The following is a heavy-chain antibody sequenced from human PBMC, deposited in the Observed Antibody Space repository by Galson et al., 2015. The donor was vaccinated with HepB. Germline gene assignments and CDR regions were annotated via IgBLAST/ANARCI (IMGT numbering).Heavy chain of an antibody. CDR3: ARWGSTSRYNWFDP. D-gene: IGHD2-2*01. CDR1: GYSFTNYW. Sequence: QSGAEVKKPGESLKISCKGSGYSFTNYWIGWVRQMPGKGLEWMGIIYPGESDIRYSPSFQGQVTISADKSISAAYLQWGSLKASDTAMYYCARWGSTSRYNWFDPWGQGTLVTVSS. CDR2: IYPGESDI. J-gene: IGHJ5*02. V-gene: IGHV5-51*01.